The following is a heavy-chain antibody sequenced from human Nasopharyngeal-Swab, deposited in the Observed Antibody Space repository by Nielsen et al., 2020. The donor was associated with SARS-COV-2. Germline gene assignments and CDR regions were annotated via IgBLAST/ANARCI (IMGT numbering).Heavy chain of an antibody. Sequence: ASVKASCKASGYTFTGYYMHWVRQAPGQGLEWMGRINPNSGGTNYAQKFQGRVTMTRDTSISTAYMELSRLRSDDTAVYYCARGSYGYWHWFDPWGQGTLVTVSS. CDR1: GYTFTGYY. CDR2: INPNSGGT. V-gene: IGHV1-2*06. J-gene: IGHJ5*02. D-gene: IGHD5-18*01. CDR3: ARGSYGYWHWFDP.